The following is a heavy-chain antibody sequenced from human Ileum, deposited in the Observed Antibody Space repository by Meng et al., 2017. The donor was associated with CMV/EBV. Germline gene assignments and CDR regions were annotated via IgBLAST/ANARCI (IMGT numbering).Heavy chain of an antibody. CDR1: GFTFNIYW. D-gene: IGHD6-19*01. V-gene: IGHV3-74*01. CDR2: INTNGIIT. J-gene: IGHJ4*02. CDR3: ARGEVAVGGNEDY. Sequence: CAASGFTFNIYWMHWVRQAPGKGLVWVSRINTNGIITHYADSVKGRFSISRDNAENTLYLQMNSLRVEDTAVYYCARGEVAVGGNEDYWGQGTLVTVSS.